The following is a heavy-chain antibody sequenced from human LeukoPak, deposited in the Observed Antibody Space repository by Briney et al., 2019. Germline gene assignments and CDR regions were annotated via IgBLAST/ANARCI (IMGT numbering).Heavy chain of an antibody. D-gene: IGHD4-17*01. V-gene: IGHV3-33*06. Sequence: GGSLRLSCAASGFTFSSYGMHWVRQAPGKGLEWVAVIWYDGSNKYYADSVKGRFTISRDNSKNTLYLQMNSLRAEDTAVYYCAKINYGDHGKINYYYYYMDVWGKGTTVTVSS. J-gene: IGHJ6*03. CDR3: AKINYGDHGKINYYYYYMDV. CDR1: GFTFSSYG. CDR2: IWYDGSNK.